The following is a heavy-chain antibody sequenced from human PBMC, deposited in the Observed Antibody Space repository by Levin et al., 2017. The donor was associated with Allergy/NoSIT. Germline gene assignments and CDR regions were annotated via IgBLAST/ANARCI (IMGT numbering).Heavy chain of an antibody. CDR3: ARTPDFSSSRTEPNYFDS. CDR1: GGSISGTNYF. D-gene: IGHD6-19*01. Sequence: SETLSLTCNVSGGSISGTNYFWGWIRQPPGRGLEWIGSVYYSGTTYYNPSLMSRLTISVDTSKNQFSLNLSSMTAADSGVYYCARTPDFSSSRTEPNYFDSWGQGTLVTVSS. V-gene: IGHV4-39*01. J-gene: IGHJ4*02. CDR2: VYYSGTT.